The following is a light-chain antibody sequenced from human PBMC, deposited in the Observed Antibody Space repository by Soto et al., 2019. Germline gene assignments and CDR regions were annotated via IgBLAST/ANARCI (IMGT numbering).Light chain of an antibody. CDR2: GES. J-gene: IGKJ1*01. V-gene: IGKV3-20*01. CDR3: QQYGSSPRT. CDR1: QSVSSSY. Sequence: EIVLTQSPGTLSLSPGERATLSCRASQSVSSSYLAWYQQKPGQAPRLLIYGESSRATGIPDRFSGSASGTDFTLTISRLEPEDFAVYYCQQYGSSPRTFGQETKVEIK.